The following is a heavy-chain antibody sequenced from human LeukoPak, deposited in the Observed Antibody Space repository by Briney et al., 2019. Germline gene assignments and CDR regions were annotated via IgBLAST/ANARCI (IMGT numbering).Heavy chain of an antibody. CDR3: ARDRGYSYGPGEH. Sequence: GGSLRLSCSGSGFTFSTYALHWVRQAPGKGLEWVAVISYDGSNKQYADSVKGRVVVSRDNSKNTVYLQMNSLRAEDTAVYYCARDRGYSYGPGEHWGQGTLVTVSS. J-gene: IGHJ1*01. V-gene: IGHV3-30*09. CDR2: ISYDGSNK. D-gene: IGHD5-18*01. CDR1: GFTFSTYA.